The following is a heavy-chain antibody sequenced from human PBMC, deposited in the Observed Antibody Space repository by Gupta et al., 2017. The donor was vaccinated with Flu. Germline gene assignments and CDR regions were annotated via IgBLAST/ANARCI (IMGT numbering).Heavy chain of an antibody. CDR1: GGPIYSGGSY. CDR3: ARKVVGRGDFDY. V-gene: IGHV4-31*03. Sequence: QVQLQESGPGLVKPSQTLSLTCTVSGGPIYSGGSYWSWIRQPPGKGLEWIGDIYYSGSTDYNSSLKSRLTMSVDTSKNQFSLSLSSVTAADTAVYYCARKVVGRGDFDYWGRGTLVTVSS. D-gene: IGHD2-21*01. CDR2: IYYSGST. J-gene: IGHJ4*02.